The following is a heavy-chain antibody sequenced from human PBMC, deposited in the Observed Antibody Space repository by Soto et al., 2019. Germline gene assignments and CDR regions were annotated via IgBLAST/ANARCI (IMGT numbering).Heavy chain of an antibody. Sequence: QVQLVQSGAEVKKPGASVKVSCKASGYTLTTYSMYWVRQAPGQRLEWMGWMNPLNGDTKYSQRFQGRLTIIRDTSASTAYMELSSLRSEDTAIYYCAIGNSGAFDIWCQGTMVTVSS. V-gene: IGHV1-3*01. CDR2: MNPLNGDT. CDR1: GYTLTTYS. D-gene: IGHD6-19*01. J-gene: IGHJ3*02. CDR3: AIGNSGAFDI.